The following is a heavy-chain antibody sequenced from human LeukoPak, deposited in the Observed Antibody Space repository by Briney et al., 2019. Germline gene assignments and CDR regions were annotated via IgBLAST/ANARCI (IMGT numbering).Heavy chain of an antibody. CDR3: ARDTYYYDSSGYSQLDY. CDR1: GGSISSYY. D-gene: IGHD3-22*01. Sequence: SETLSPTCTVSGGSISSYYWSGIRQPAREGGGGVWGIHTSGSTNYNPSLKSRVTMSVDTSKNQFSLKLSSVTAADTAVYYCARDTYYYDSSGYSQLDYWGQGTLVTVSS. J-gene: IGHJ4*02. CDR2: IHTSGST. V-gene: IGHV4-4*07.